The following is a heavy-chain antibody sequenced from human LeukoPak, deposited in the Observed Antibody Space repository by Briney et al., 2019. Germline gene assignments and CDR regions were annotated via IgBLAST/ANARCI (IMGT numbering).Heavy chain of an antibody. CDR3: AKDKTYSIYYYGMDV. CDR2: ISGSGGST. CDR1: GFSVSSYA. V-gene: IGHV3-23*01. J-gene: IGHJ6*02. D-gene: IGHD2-21*01. Sequence: PGGFLRLSCAASGFSVSSYAMSWARQAPGKGLEWVSAISGSGGSTYYADSVKGRFTISRDNSKNTLYLQMNSLRAEDTAVYSCAKDKTYSIYYYGMDVWGQGTTVTVSS.